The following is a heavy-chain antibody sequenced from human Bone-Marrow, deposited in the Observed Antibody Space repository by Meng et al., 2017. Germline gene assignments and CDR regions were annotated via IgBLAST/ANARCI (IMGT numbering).Heavy chain of an antibody. CDR2: IKQDGSEK. J-gene: IGHJ4*02. CDR1: GGSFSGYY. D-gene: IGHD6-19*01. Sequence: GGSLRLSCAVYGGSFSGYYWSWIRQPPGKGLEWVANIKQDGSEKYYVDSVKGRFTISRDNAKNSLYLQMNSLRAEDTAVYYCARVKGSGWYRTFDYWGQGTLVTVSS. CDR3: ARVKGSGWYRTFDY. V-gene: IGHV3-7*01.